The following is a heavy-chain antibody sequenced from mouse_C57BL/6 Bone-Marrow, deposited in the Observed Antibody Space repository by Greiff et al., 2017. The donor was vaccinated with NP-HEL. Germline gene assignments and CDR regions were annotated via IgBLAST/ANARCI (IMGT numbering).Heavy chain of an antibody. J-gene: IGHJ4*01. Sequence: DVKLVESGGGLVQPKGSLKLSCAASGFSFNTYAMNWVRQAPGKGLEWVARIRSKSNNYATYFADSVKDRFTISRDDSESMLYLQMNNLKTEDTAMYYCVRRGLGGLYYAMDYWGQGTSVTVSS. CDR1: GFSFNTYA. V-gene: IGHV10-1*01. CDR2: IRSKSNNYAT. D-gene: IGHD2-4*01. CDR3: VRRGLGGLYYAMDY.